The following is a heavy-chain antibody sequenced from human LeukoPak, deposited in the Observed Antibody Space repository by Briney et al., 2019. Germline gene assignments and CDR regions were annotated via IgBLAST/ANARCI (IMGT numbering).Heavy chain of an antibody. CDR3: ARVAKSGSYYGY. D-gene: IGHD1-26*01. Sequence: GASVEVSCKASGYTFTSYAMHWVRQAPGQRLEWMGWINAGNGNTKYSQKFQGRVTITRDTSASTAYMELSSLRSEDTAVYYCARVAKSGSYYGYWGQGTLVTVSS. CDR1: GYTFTSYA. CDR2: INAGNGNT. J-gene: IGHJ4*02. V-gene: IGHV1-3*01.